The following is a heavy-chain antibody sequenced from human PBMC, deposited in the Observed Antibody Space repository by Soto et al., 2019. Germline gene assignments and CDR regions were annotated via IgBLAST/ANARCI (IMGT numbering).Heavy chain of an antibody. Sequence: GASVKVSCKASGYTFTSCDINWVRQATGQGLERMGWINPNSGNTGYAQKFQGRVTITRNTSISTAYMELSSLRSEDTALYYFARVRCSSTSCRPMDVWGKGTTVTVSS. CDR2: INPNSGNT. J-gene: IGHJ6*03. V-gene: IGHV1-8*01. CDR1: GYTFTSCD. CDR3: ARVRCSSTSCRPMDV. D-gene: IGHD2-2*01.